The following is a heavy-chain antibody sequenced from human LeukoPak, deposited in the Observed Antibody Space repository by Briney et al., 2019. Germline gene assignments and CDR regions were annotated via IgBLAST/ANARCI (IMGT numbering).Heavy chain of an antibody. J-gene: IGHJ3*02. CDR2: IWYDGSNK. CDR1: GFTFSSYG. CDR3: ARDSPLSFDI. V-gene: IGHV3-33*01. Sequence: PGRSLRLSCAASGFTFSSYGMHWVRQAPGKGLEWVAVIWYDGSNKYYADSVKGRFTISRDNSKNTLDLQMNSLRAEDTALYYCARDSPLSFDIWGQGTMVTVSS.